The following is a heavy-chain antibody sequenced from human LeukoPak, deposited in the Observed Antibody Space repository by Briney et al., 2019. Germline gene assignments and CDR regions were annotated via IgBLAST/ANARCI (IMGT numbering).Heavy chain of an antibody. V-gene: IGHV4-30-4*01. CDR2: IYYSGST. J-gene: IGHJ6*02. CDR3: ARGCSGGSCYSVYGDDYYYYGMDV. Sequence: PSETLSLTCTVSGGSISSGVYYWSWIRQPPGTGLEWIGYIYYSGSTYYNPSLKSRVTISVDTSKNQFSLKLSSVTAADTAVYYCARGCSGGSCYSVYGDDYYYYGMDVWGQGTTVTVSS. CDR1: GGSISSGVYY. D-gene: IGHD2-15*01.